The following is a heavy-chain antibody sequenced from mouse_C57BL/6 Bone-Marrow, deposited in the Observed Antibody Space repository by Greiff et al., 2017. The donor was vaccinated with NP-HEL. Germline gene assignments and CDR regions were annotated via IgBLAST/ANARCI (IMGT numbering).Heavy chain of an antibody. D-gene: IGHD1-1*01. J-gene: IGHJ4*01. CDR2: IDPSDSYT. CDR3: ARRKVYYYGSSLYAMDY. Sequence: QVQLQQSGAELVMPGASVKLSCKASGYTFTSYWMHWVKQRPGQGLEWIGEIDPSDSYTNYNQKFKGKSTLTVDKSSSTAYMQLSSLTSEDSAVYYCARRKVYYYGSSLYAMDYWGQGTSVTVSS. CDR1: GYTFTSYW. V-gene: IGHV1-69*01.